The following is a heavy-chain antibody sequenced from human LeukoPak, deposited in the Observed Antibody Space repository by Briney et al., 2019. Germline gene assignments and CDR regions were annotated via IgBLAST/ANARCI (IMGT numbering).Heavy chain of an antibody. D-gene: IGHD2-21*02. CDR3: ASSHYCGGDCYPFDY. CDR1: GGSVSSGSYY. Sequence: SETLSLTCTVSGGSVSSGSYYWSWIPQPPGKGLEWIGYIYYSGSTNYNPSLKSRVTISVDTSKNQFSLKLSSVTAADTAVYYCASSHYCGGDCYPFDYWGQGTLVTVSS. V-gene: IGHV4-61*01. CDR2: IYYSGST. J-gene: IGHJ4*02.